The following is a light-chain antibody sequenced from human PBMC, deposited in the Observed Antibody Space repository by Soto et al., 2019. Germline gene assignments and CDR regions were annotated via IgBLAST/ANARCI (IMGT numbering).Light chain of an antibody. CDR2: DVT. CDR3: SSFAGTNYCVV. Sequence: QSVLTQPPSASGSPGQSVTISCSGITNDVGGYDYVSWFQQHPGKAPKLIIYDVTKRPSGVPDRFSGSRSGNTASLTVSGLQAEDEADYYCSSFAGTNYCVVFGGGTQLTV. J-gene: IGLJ2*01. CDR1: TNDVGGYDY. V-gene: IGLV2-8*01.